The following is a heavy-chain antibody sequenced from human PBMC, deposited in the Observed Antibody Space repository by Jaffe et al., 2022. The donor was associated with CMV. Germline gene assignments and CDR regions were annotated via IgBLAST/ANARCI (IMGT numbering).Heavy chain of an antibody. V-gene: IGHV5-51*01. CDR2: IYPDDSDT. CDR3: ARSTTTNTWYPSWFDP. D-gene: IGHD6-13*01. J-gene: IGHJ5*02. CDR1: GYNFRNYW. Sequence: EVQLVQSGAEVKKPGESLKISCQGSGYNFRNYWIGWVRQVPGKGLEWMGIIYPDDSDTKYSPSFKGQVTISADTSTRTAYLQWNSLKASDTAMYYCARSTTTNTWYPSWFDPWGQGTQVTVSS.